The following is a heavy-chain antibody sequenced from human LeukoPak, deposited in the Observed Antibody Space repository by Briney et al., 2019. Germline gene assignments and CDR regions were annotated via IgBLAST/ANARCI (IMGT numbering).Heavy chain of an antibody. V-gene: IGHV3-66*01. CDR1: GFTVSSNY. CDR2: IYSGGST. Sequence: GGSLRLSCAASGFTVSSNYMSWARQAPGKGLEWVSVIYSGGSTYYADSVKGRFTISRDNSKNTLYLQMNSLRAEDTAVYYCARDLGKYSSSWEANAFDIWGQGTMVTVSS. D-gene: IGHD6-13*01. J-gene: IGHJ3*02. CDR3: ARDLGKYSSSWEANAFDI.